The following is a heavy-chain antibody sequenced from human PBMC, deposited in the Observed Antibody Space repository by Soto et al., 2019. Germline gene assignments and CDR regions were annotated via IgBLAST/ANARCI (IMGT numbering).Heavy chain of an antibody. Sequence: QVQLQESGPGLVTPSQTLSLSCTVSGDSISSGAYYWSWVRQFPGKGLEWIGYAHYSGNTFYTPYVKRGLSLSLDTSQNQFSMNLNSVSAADTAGYYCEASRKGGWKCAYWGQGTLVTVAS. V-gene: IGHV4-31*03. CDR3: EASRKGGWKCAY. D-gene: IGHD6-19*01. CDR2: AHYSGNT. CDR1: GDSISSGAYY. J-gene: IGHJ4*02.